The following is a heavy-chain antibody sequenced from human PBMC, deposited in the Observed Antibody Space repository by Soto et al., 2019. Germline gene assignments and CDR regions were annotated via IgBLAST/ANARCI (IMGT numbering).Heavy chain of an antibody. V-gene: IGHV3-74*01. Sequence: GGSLRLSCAASGFTFSNYWMHWVRQAPGKGLVWVSRINSDERSTSYADSVKGRFTISRDNAKNTLSLQMNSLRAEVTAVYYCARVLNWYYYDSSGYAFDIWGQGTMVTVSS. J-gene: IGHJ3*02. CDR3: ARVLNWYYYDSSGYAFDI. D-gene: IGHD3-22*01. CDR1: GFTFSNYW. CDR2: INSDERST.